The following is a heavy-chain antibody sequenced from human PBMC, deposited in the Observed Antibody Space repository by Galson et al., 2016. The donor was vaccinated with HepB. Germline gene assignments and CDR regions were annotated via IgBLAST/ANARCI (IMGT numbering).Heavy chain of an antibody. D-gene: IGHD3-16*01. CDR2: IYYTGTT. CDR1: GASISSYY. CDR3: ATIGGAWTLED. Sequence: ETLSLTCTFSGASISSYYWSWIRQSPGRGLEWLGYIYYTGTTKYNPSLNTRVTISLDTSKGQFSLRLTSVTAADTAVYSCATIGGAWTLEDWGPGTLVSVSS. V-gene: IGHV4-59*08. J-gene: IGHJ4*02.